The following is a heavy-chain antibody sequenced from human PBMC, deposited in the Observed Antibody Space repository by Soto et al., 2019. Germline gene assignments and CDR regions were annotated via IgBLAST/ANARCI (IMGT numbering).Heavy chain of an antibody. CDR1: GFTFIKFA. V-gene: IGHV3-23*01. J-gene: IGHJ4*02. CDR2: ISGSGSNT. CDR3: ATDSVLPIDY. Sequence: EVQLLESGGGLVQPGGSVRLSCAASGFTFIKFAMTWVRQSPGKGLEWVSGISGSGSNTVYADSVKGRFTISRDNSKNTLYLQINSLGVVETAVYYCATDSVLPIDYWGQGTLVTVSS.